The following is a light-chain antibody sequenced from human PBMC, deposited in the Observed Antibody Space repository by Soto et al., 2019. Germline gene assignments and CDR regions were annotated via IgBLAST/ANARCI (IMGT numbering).Light chain of an antibody. CDR2: LGS. V-gene: IGKV2-28*01. CDR3: MQALQTPFT. J-gene: IGKJ3*01. CDR1: QSLLHSNGYNY. Sequence: DIVMTQSPLSLPVTPGEPASISCRSSQSLLHSNGYNYLDWYLQKPGQSPQLLIYLGSNRASGVPDRFSGSGSGTDFTLKISRVEAEDVGVYYFMQALQTPFTFCPGTKVDIK.